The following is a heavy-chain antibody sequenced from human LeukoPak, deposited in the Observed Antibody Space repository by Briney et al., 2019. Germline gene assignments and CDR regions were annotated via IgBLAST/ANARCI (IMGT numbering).Heavy chain of an antibody. J-gene: IGHJ4*02. CDR2: ISSSSSYI. CDR1: GFTFSSYS. Sequence: GGSLRLSCAASGFTFSSYSMNWVRQAPGKGLEWVSSISSSSSYIYYADSVKGRFTISRDNAKNSLYLQMNSLRAEDAAVYYCAKDWEYSSSWLHYWGQGTLVTVSS. V-gene: IGHV3-21*01. CDR3: AKDWEYSSSWLHY. D-gene: IGHD6-6*01.